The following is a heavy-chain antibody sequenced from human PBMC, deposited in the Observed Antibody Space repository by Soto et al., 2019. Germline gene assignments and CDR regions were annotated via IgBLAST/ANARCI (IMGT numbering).Heavy chain of an antibody. J-gene: IGHJ4*02. V-gene: IGHV3-43*01. CDR3: AKDGIAWH. CDR2: ITWDGINI. Sequence: PGGSLRLSCTASGFTFGDYTMHWVRQASGKGLEWVSLITWDGINIEYADSVRGRFTISRDNSKNSLYLQMNGLRHEDTAFYYCAKDGIAWHWGQGTLVTVSS. CDR1: GFTFGDYT. D-gene: IGHD2-15*01.